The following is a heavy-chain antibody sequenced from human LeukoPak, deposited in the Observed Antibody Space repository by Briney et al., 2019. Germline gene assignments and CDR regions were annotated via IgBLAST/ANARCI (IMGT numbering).Heavy chain of an antibody. CDR2: ISGSGGST. CDR3: AKVQAAAPDAFDI. V-gene: IGHV3-23*01. Sequence: GLALRVSCAASVFTFSSCTMNGVRQAPGRGGEGVAWISGSGGSTYYADSVKGRFTISRDNSKNTLYLQMHSLSPEDTAVYYCAKVQAAAPDAFDIWGQGTMVTVSS. J-gene: IGHJ3*02. CDR1: VFTFSSCT. D-gene: IGHD2-2*01.